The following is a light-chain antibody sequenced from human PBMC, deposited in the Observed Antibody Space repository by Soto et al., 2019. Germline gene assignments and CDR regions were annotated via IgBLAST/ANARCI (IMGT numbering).Light chain of an antibody. CDR1: QDINTY. Sequence: DIQLTQSPSFLSASVGERVTITCRASQDINTYLAWYQQKPGKAPKLLIFAASTLKNGVPSRFSGSGSGTDSPVTITSLQPEDFATYCCQQRSSYPITFGQGTRLEIK. J-gene: IGKJ5*01. CDR2: AAS. CDR3: QQRSSYPIT. V-gene: IGKV1-9*01.